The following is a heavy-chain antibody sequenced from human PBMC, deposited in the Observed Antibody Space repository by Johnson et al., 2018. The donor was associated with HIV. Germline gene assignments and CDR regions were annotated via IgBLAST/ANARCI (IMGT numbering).Heavy chain of an antibody. D-gene: IGHD3-16*01. V-gene: IGHV3-23*04. CDR3: AKDWADQDSFDI. J-gene: IGHJ3*02. CDR1: RFTFRIYA. Sequence: VQLVESGGGLVQPGGSLRLSCAASRFTFRIYAMTWVRQAPGKGLEWVSSISADGDSTYYAESVKGRFTISIDNPKNTFYLQMNSLRAEDTAIYYCAKDWADQDSFDIWGQGTMVTVSS. CDR2: ISADGDST.